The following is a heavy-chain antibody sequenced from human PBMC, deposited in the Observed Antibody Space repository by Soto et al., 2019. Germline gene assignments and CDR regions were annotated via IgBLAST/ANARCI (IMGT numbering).Heavy chain of an antibody. CDR1: GFTFSNYG. CDR3: AGGKLTMLRGINY. J-gene: IGHJ4*02. Sequence: GGSLRLSCAASGFTFSNYGMHWVRQAPGKGLEWVAVISYDGSNKYYADSVKGRFTISRDNPKNTLYLQINSLRAEDTAVYYCAGGKLTMLRGINYWGQGTLVTISS. D-gene: IGHD3-10*01. V-gene: IGHV3-30*03. CDR2: ISYDGSNK.